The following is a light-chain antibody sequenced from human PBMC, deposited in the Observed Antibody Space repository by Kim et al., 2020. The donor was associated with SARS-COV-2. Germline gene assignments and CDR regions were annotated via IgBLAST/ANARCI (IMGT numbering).Light chain of an antibody. CDR1: SSDVGGYNY. CDR3: SSYTSSSTWV. V-gene: IGLV2-14*01. CDR2: DVS. Sequence: QSALTQPASVSGSPRQSITISCTGTSSDVGGYNYVSWYQQHPGKAPKLMIYDVSKRPSGVSNRFSGSKSGNTASLTISGLQAEDEADYYCSSYTSSSTWVFGGGTQLTGL. J-gene: IGLJ3*02.